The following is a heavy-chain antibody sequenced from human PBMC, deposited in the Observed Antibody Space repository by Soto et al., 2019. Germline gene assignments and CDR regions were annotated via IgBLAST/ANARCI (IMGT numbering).Heavy chain of an antibody. CDR1: GDSISTYY. CDR3: AREGGYAGAASMDV. J-gene: IGHJ6*02. CDR2: IYYSGST. D-gene: IGHD1-26*01. V-gene: IGHV4-59*12. Sequence: SETLSLTCTVSGDSISTYYWSWIRQPPGKGLEWIGYIYYSGSTYYNPSLKSRVTISVDTSKNQFSLKLSSVTAADTAVYYCAREGGYAGAASMDVWGQGTTVTVSS.